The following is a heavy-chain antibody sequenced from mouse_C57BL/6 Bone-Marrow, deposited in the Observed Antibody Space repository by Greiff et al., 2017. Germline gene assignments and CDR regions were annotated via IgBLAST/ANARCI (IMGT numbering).Heavy chain of an antibody. D-gene: IGHD1-1*01. V-gene: IGHV1-19*01. CDR3: ARYYGSSFDY. Sequence: EVQLQQSGPVLVKPGASVKMSCKASGYTFTDYYMNWVKQRPGKSLEWIGVINPYSGGTSYNQKFKGKATLTVDKSSSTAYMQLNSLTSEDSAVYYGARYYGSSFDYWGQGTTLTVSS. J-gene: IGHJ2*01. CDR1: GYTFTDYY. CDR2: INPYSGGT.